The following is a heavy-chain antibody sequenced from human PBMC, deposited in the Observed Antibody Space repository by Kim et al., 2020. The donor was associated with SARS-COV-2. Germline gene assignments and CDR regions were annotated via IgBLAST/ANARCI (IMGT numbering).Heavy chain of an antibody. V-gene: IGHV4-4*07. Sequence: SETLSLTCTVSGGSISSYYWSWIRQPAGKGLEWIGRIYTSGSTNYNPSLKSRVTMSVDTSKNQFSLKLSSVTAADTAVYYCARGVGAVAYYYYGMDVWGQGTTVTVSS. J-gene: IGHJ6*02. CDR1: GGSISSYY. CDR2: IYTSGST. D-gene: IGHD6-19*01. CDR3: ARGVGAVAYYYYGMDV.